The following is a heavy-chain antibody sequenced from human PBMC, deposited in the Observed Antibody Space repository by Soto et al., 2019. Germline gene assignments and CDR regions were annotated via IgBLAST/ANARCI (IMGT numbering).Heavy chain of an antibody. Sequence: EVQLVESGGGLVQPGGSLKLSCAASGFTFSGSAMHWVRQASGKGLEWVGRIRSKANSYATAYAASVKGRFTISRDDSKNTAYLQRHSLKTEDRAVYYCTSPARGYYYCGMDVWGQGITVTVSS. CDR1: GFTFSGSA. V-gene: IGHV3-73*02. D-gene: IGHD3-10*01. CDR3: TSPARGYYYCGMDV. J-gene: IGHJ6*02. CDR2: IRSKANSYAT.